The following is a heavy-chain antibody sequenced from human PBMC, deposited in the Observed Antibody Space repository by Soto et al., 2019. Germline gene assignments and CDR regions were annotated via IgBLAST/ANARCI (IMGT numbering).Heavy chain of an antibody. J-gene: IGHJ4*02. V-gene: IGHV3-48*02. D-gene: IGHD4-17*01. CDR3: ARQGPYGDHAY. CDR1: GFTLSSYT. Sequence: PGGSLRLSYVVSGFTLSSYTMNWVRQAPGKGLEWVAHLSSGGIILYAYSVKVRCTVSRDNGKNSLYLQMNSLRDEDTAVYYCARQGPYGDHAYWGQGTLVTVSS. CDR2: LSSGGII.